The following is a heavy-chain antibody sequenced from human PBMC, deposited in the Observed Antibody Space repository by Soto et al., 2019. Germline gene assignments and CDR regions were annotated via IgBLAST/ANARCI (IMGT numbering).Heavy chain of an antibody. J-gene: IGHJ4*02. CDR1: GGSFSGYY. V-gene: IGHV4-34*01. CDR3: ARGLVTDVVVPAAIDY. CDR2: INHSGST. D-gene: IGHD2-2*01. Sequence: SETLSLTCAVYGGSFSGYYWSWIRQPPGKGLEWIGEINHSGSTNYNPSLKSRVTISVDTSKNQFSLKLSSVTAADTAVYYCARGLVTDVVVPAAIDYWGQGTLVTVSS.